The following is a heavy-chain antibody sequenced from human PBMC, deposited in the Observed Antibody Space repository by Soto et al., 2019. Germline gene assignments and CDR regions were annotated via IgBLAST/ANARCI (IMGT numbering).Heavy chain of an antibody. Sequence: QVHLVQSGAEVKKPGASVKVSCKGSGYTFTSYGITWVRQAPGQGLEWMGWISAHNGNTDYAQKLQGRVTVTRDTSTSTAYMELRRLRSDDTAVYYCARGRYGDSWGLGALVTVSS. CDR1: GYTFTSYG. D-gene: IGHD1-1*01. J-gene: IGHJ4*02. V-gene: IGHV1-18*01. CDR2: ISAHNGNT. CDR3: ARGRYGDS.